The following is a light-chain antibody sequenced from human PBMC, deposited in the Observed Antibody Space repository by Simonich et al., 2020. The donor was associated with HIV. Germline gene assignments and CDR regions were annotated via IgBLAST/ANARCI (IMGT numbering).Light chain of an antibody. CDR3: YSTDSSDNSV. CDR1: ALPKKS. CDR2: EDS. V-gene: IGLV3-10*01. J-gene: IGLJ2*01. Sequence: SYELTQPPSVSVSPGQTARITCSGDALPKKSASWYQHRSGPAPVLVIYEDSKRPSGIPERFSGSSSGTMATLTIRGAQVEDEADYYCYSTDSSDNSVFGGGTKLTVL.